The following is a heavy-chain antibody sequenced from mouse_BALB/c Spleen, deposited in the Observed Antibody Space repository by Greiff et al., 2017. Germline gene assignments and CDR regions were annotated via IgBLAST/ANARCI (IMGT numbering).Heavy chain of an antibody. CDR2: ILPGSGST. D-gene: IGHD2-2*01. V-gene: IGHV1-9*01. CDR3: ARGALYYGYERLYAMDY. J-gene: IGHJ4*01. CDR1: GYTFSSYW. Sequence: QVQLQQSGAELMKPGASVKISCKATGYTFSSYWIEWVKQRPGHGLEWIGEILPGSGSTNYNEKFKGKATFTADTSSNTAYMQLSSLTSEDSAVYYCARGALYYGYERLYAMDYWGQGTSVTVSS.